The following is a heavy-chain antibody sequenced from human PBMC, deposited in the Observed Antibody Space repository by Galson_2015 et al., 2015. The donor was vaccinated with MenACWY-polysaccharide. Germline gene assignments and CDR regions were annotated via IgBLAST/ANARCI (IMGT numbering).Heavy chain of an antibody. CDR1: GFSFSITGMC. J-gene: IGHJ4*02. CDR2: IDWDDDK. D-gene: IGHD3-22*01. Sequence: PALVKPTQALTLTCTFSGFSFSITGMCVSWIRQPPGKALEWLALIDWDDDKYYSTSLKTRLTISKDTSKNQVVLTMTNMDPVDTAPYYCARIPYYHDSSAYGFDYWGQGTLVTVSS. CDR3: ARIPYYHDSSAYGFDY. V-gene: IGHV2-70*01.